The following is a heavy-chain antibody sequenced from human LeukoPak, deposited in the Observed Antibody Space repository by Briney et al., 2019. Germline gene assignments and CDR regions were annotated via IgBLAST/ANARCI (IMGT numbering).Heavy chain of an antibody. CDR3: ATQAAGGPLEY. CDR2: IYYTGSI. J-gene: IGHJ4*02. CDR1: GDSINSSSYY. Sequence: SETLSLTCTVSGDSINSSSYYWAWIRQPPGKGLEWIGSIYYTGSIHYIPSLKSRVTISLDTSKNQFSLNLSSVTAADTAVYYCATQAAGGPLEYWGQGTLVTVSS. D-gene: IGHD2-15*01. V-gene: IGHV4-39*01.